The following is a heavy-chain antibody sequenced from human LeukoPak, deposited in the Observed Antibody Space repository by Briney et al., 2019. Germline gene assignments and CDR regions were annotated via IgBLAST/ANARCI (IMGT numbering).Heavy chain of an antibody. CDR3: AKDLGLSGPVFDY. D-gene: IGHD3/OR15-3a*01. CDR1: GFSFSTLS. J-gene: IGHJ4*02. CDR2: ISYDGVNK. Sequence: GGSLRLPCAASGFSFSTLSMHWVRQAPGKGLEWVAVISYDGVNKYFADSVMGRFTISRDNSQNTLYLQMSSLRPEDTAVYYCAKDLGLSGPVFDYWGQGTLVTVSS. V-gene: IGHV3-30*18.